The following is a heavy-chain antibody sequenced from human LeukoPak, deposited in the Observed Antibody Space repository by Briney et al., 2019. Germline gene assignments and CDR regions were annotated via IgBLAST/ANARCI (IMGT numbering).Heavy chain of an antibody. J-gene: IGHJ4*02. D-gene: IGHD3-10*01. CDR3: AKDPGRAYGSGSYYEYYFDY. Sequence: GGSLRLSCAASGFTFSSYWMHWVRQAPGKGLVWVSRINTDGSTITNADSVKGRFTISRDNSKNTLYLQMNSLRTEDTAVYYCAKDPGRAYGSGSYYEYYFDYWGQGTLVTVSS. V-gene: IGHV3-74*01. CDR1: GFTFSSYW. CDR2: INTDGSTI.